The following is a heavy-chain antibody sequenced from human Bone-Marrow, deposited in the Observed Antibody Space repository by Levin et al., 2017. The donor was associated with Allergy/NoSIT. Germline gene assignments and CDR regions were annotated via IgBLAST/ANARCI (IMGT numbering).Heavy chain of an antibody. CDR3: ARDYSSGYYLDY. CDR1: GYSIRSGYY. J-gene: IGHJ4*02. CDR2: IYHSGST. V-gene: IGHV4-38-2*02. D-gene: IGHD3-22*01. Sequence: SQTLSLTCTVSGYSIRSGYYWGWIRQPPGKGLEWIGSIYHSGSTYYNPSLKSRVTISVDTSKNQFSLKLSSVTAADTAVYYCARDYSSGYYLDYWGQGTLVTVSS.